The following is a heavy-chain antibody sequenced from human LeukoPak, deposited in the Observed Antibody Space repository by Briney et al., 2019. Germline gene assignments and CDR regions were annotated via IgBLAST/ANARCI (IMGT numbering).Heavy chain of an antibody. V-gene: IGHV3-30*18. Sequence: GGSLRLSCTASGFTFSSYAMNWVRQAPGKGLEWVAVISYDGSNKYYADSVKGRFTISRDNSRDTLYLQMNSLSAEDTAVYYCAKERNYYGSGSSTDFDFWGQGTLVTVSS. CDR1: GFTFSSYA. J-gene: IGHJ4*02. CDR3: AKERNYYGSGSSTDFDF. CDR2: ISYDGSNK. D-gene: IGHD3-10*01.